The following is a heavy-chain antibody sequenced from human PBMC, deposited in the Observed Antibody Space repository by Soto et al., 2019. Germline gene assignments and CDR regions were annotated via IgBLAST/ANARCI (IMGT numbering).Heavy chain of an antibody. CDR2: IYYSGST. Sequence: SETLSLTCTVSGGSISSYYWSWIRQPPGKGLEWIGYIYYSGSTNYNPSLKSRVTISVDTSKNQFSLKLSSVTAADTAVYYCARAAAAIRLDYWGQGTLVTVSS. D-gene: IGHD6-13*01. V-gene: IGHV4-59*01. CDR1: GGSISSYY. J-gene: IGHJ4*02. CDR3: ARAAAAIRLDY.